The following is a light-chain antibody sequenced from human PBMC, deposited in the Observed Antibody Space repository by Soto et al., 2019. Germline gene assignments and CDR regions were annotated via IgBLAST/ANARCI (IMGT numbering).Light chain of an antibody. J-gene: IGKJ4*01. V-gene: IGKV3-20*01. CDR2: GAS. Sequence: ESVLTHSPATLSLSPGERATLSCRAIQSVSSSYLAWYQQKPGQAPRLLIYGASSRATGIPDRFSGSGSGTDFTLTISRLEPEDFAVYYCQQYGSAPLLTFGGGTKVDI. CDR3: QQYGSAPLLT. CDR1: QSVSSSY.